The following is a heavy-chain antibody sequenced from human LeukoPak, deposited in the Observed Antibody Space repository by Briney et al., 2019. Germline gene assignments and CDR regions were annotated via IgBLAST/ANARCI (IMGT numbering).Heavy chain of an antibody. V-gene: IGHV3-21*01. CDR2: ISSSSRCT. CDR3: ARAGYKLDLSY. Sequence: GGSLRLSCAASGFTFSSYSMNWVRQAPGKGLEWVSSISSSSRCTYYADSVKGRFTISRDNAKNSLYLQMNSLRAEDTAVYYRARAGYKLDLSYWGQGTLVTVSS. D-gene: IGHD5-24*01. J-gene: IGHJ4*02. CDR1: GFTFSSYS.